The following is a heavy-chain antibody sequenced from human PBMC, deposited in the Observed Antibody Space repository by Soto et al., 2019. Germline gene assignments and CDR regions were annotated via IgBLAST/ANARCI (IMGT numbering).Heavy chain of an antibody. D-gene: IGHD3-10*01. V-gene: IGHV4-34*01. Sequence: PSETLSLTCAVYGGSFSGYYWSWIRQPPGKGLEWIGEINHSGSTNYNPSLKSRVTISVDTSKNQFSLKLSSVTAADTAVYYCARGRITMVRGVTSWYYYYGMDVWGQGTTVTVSS. CDR3: ARGRITMVRGVTSWYYYYGMDV. CDR2: INHSGST. J-gene: IGHJ6*02. CDR1: GGSFSGYY.